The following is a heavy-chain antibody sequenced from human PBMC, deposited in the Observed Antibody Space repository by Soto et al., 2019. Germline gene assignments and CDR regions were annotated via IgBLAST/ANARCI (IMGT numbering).Heavy chain of an antibody. CDR1: GFTFSSYA. J-gene: IGHJ4*02. V-gene: IGHV3-23*01. CDR2: ITGGGGKT. D-gene: IGHD3-3*01. Sequence: GGSLRLSCAASGFTFSSYAMSWVRQAPGKGLEWVSAITGGGGKTFYADSVKGRFVISRDNSKETLYLQISSLRAEDTAVYYCAKEDLNYDFWSGYYRFFHDWGQGTRVTVSS. CDR3: AKEDLNYDFWSGYYRFFHD.